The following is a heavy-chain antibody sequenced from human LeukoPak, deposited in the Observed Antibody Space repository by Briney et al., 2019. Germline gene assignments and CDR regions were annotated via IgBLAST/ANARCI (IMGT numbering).Heavy chain of an antibody. CDR3: ARDRYSSSWPPYYHYGMDV. CDR1: GFTFSSYA. D-gene: IGHD6-13*01. Sequence: PGGSLRLSCAASGFTFSSYAMHWVRQAPGKGLEWVAVISYDGSNKYYADSVKGRFTISRDNSKNTLYLQMNSLRAEDTAVYYCARDRYSSSWPPYYHYGMDVWGQGTTVTVSS. J-gene: IGHJ6*02. CDR2: ISYDGSNK. V-gene: IGHV3-30-3*01.